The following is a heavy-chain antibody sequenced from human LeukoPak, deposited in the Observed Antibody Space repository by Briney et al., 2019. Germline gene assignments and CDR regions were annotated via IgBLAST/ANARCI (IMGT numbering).Heavy chain of an antibody. CDR2: IYYSGST. Sequence: SETLSLTCTDPGGSISSHYWSWIRQPPGEGLEWIGYIYYSGSTNYNPSLKSRVTISVDTSKNQFSLKLSSVTAADTAVYYCARVAGGVAANWGQGTLVTVSS. D-gene: IGHD2-8*02. CDR1: GGSISSHY. V-gene: IGHV4-59*11. CDR3: ARVAGGVAAN. J-gene: IGHJ4*02.